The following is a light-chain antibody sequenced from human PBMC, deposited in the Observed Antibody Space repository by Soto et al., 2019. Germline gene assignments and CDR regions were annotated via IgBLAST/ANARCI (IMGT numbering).Light chain of an antibody. Sequence: DIQLTQSPSSLSASVGDRVTLTCRASQDIGSYLNWYQLKPGKAPKVLIYAATTLRSGVPSRFSGSESGTDFTLTIDSLQPEDFGSYYCQQTYTVPYTFGQGTKLEIE. J-gene: IGKJ2*01. CDR2: AAT. CDR1: QDIGSY. CDR3: QQTYTVPYT. V-gene: IGKV1-39*01.